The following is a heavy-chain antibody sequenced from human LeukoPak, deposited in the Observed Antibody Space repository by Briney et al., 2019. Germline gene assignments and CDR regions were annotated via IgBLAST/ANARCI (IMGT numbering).Heavy chain of an antibody. CDR3: ARDSLNKDDY. V-gene: IGHV3-21*01. CDR1: GFTFSSYS. Sequence: GGSLRLSCAASGFTFSSYSMNWVRQASGKGLEWVSSISSSSSYIYYADSVKGRFTISRDNAKNSLYLQMNSLRAEDTAVYYCARDSLNKDDYWGQGTLVTVSS. CDR2: ISSSSSYI. D-gene: IGHD1/OR15-1a*01. J-gene: IGHJ4*02.